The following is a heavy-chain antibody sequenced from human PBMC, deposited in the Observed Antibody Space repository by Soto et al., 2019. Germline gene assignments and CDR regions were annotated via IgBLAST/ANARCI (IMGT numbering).Heavy chain of an antibody. CDR1: GDSIRSYY. V-gene: IGHV4-59*01. D-gene: IGHD3-22*01. CDR3: ARDRAYYESSGLYFDY. CDR2: IYDSGST. J-gene: IGHJ4*02. Sequence: SETLSLTCTVSGDSIRSYYWSWIRQPPGKGLEWIGYIYDSGSTNYNPSLKSRVTTSVDTSKSQFSLKLSSVTAADTAVYYCARDRAYYESSGLYFDYWGQGTLVTVSS.